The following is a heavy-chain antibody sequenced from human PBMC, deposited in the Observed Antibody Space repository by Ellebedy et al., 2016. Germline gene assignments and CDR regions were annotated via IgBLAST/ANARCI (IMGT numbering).Heavy chain of an antibody. J-gene: IGHJ3*02. V-gene: IGHV1-8*01. D-gene: IGHD3-22*01. CDR3: ARGGREITMIVVVINGLLGDAFDI. Sequence: ASVKVSCKASGYTFTSYDINWVRQATGQGLEWMGWMNPNSGNTGYAQKFQGRVTMTRNTSISTAYMELSSLRSEDTAVYYCARGGREITMIVVVINGLLGDAFDIWGQGTMVTVSS. CDR1: GYTFTSYD. CDR2: MNPNSGNT.